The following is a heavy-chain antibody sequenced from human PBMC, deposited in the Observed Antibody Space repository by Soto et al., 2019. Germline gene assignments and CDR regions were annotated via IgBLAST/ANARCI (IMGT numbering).Heavy chain of an antibody. J-gene: IGHJ4*02. V-gene: IGHV3-23*01. D-gene: IGHD6-13*01. CDR3: AKDRKGIAASYYFDY. CDR2: ISGSGGST. Sequence: GGSLRLSCAASGFTFSNYEMHWVRQAPGKGLEWVSAISGSGGSTYYADSVKGRFTISRDNSKNTLYLQMNSLRAEDTAVYYCAKDRKGIAASYYFDYWGQGTLVTVSS. CDR1: GFTFSNYE.